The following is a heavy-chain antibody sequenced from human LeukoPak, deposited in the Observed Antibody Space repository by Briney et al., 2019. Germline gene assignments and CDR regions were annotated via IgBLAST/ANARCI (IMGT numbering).Heavy chain of an antibody. CDR2: ISSTGRT. V-gene: IGHV4-4*07. CDR3: ARLYYDILTGYYSYYYYYMDV. J-gene: IGHJ6*03. D-gene: IGHD3-9*01. CDR1: GVSISSYF. Sequence: SETLSLTCTVSGVSISSYFWSWIRQPAGKGLEYIGRISSTGRTNYNPSLESRVTMSVDTSKNQFSLKLSSVTAADTAVCYCARLYYDILTGYYSYYYYYMDVWGKGTTVTVSS.